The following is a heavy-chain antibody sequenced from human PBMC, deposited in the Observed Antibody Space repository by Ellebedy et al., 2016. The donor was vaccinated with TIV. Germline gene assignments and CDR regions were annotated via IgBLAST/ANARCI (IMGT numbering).Heavy chain of an antibody. J-gene: IGHJ4*02. Sequence: GESLKISXKGSGYSFSIYWIGWVRQMPGKGLEWMGIIYPTDSDTRYSPSFQGQVSISVDKSINTAYLQWSSLKASDTAMYYCARGSGYWDSWGQGTLVTVSS. CDR1: GYSFSIYW. D-gene: IGHD3-22*01. CDR2: IYPTDSDT. V-gene: IGHV5-51*01. CDR3: ARGSGYWDS.